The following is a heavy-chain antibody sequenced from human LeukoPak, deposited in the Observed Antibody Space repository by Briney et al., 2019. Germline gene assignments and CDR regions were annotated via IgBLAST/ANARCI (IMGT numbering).Heavy chain of an antibody. Sequence: GGSLTLSCAASGFTFSSYWMSWVRQAQGKGMEWEANIKQDGSEKYYVDSVKGRFTISRDNAKNSLYLQMNSLRAEDTAVYYCARDSGAGSGAIDYWGQGTLVTVSS. CDR2: IKQDGSEK. D-gene: IGHD6-19*01. CDR1: GFTFSSYW. V-gene: IGHV3-7*01. CDR3: ARDSGAGSGAIDY. J-gene: IGHJ4*02.